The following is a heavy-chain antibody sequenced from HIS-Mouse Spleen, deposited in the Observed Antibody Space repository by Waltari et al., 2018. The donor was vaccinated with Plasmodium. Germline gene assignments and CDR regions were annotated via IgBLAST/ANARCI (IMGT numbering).Heavy chain of an antibody. CDR1: GYSISSGYY. J-gene: IGHJ5*02. V-gene: IGHV4-38-2*02. CDR2: IYHSGST. Sequence: QVQLQESGPGLVKPSETLSLTCTVSGYSISSGYYWGWIRQPPGKGLEWIGSIYHSGSTYDNPSLKSRVTISVDTSKNQFSLKLSSGTAADTAVYYCARGVGYSSSWYWFDPWGQGTLVTVSS. D-gene: IGHD6-13*01. CDR3: ARGVGYSSSWYWFDP.